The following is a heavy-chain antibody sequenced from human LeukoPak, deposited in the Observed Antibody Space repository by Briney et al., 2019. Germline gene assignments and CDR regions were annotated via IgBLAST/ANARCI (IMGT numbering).Heavy chain of an antibody. D-gene: IGHD5-12*01. Sequence: GGSLRLSCVASGFTFSSYAMGWFRQAPGKGLEWVSAIDGSGGSTYYADSVKGRFTISRDNSKNTLYLQTNSMRAEDTAIYYCAKDRRLPWDYFDSWGQGTLVTVSS. CDR1: GFTFSSYA. V-gene: IGHV3-23*01. CDR2: IDGSGGST. CDR3: AKDRRLPWDYFDS. J-gene: IGHJ4*02.